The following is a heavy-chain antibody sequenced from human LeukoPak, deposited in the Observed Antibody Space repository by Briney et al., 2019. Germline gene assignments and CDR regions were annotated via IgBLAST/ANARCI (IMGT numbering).Heavy chain of an antibody. D-gene: IGHD3-9*01. CDR3: ARGTLAGYFLGF. CDR2: VSGSGGTT. Sequence: PGGSLRLSCAAAGFTFSTYALGWVRQAPGKGLEWVSAVSGSGGTTYYADSVKGRFTISRDNSRNTLYLQMNSLRAEDTAVYYCARGTLAGYFLGFWGQGTLVTVSS. CDR1: GFTFSTYA. V-gene: IGHV3-23*01. J-gene: IGHJ4*02.